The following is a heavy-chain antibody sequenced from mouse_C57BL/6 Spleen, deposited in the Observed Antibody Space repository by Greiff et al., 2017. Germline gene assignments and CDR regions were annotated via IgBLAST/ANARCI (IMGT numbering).Heavy chain of an antibody. Sequence: VQLQQSGAELVKPGASVKLSCTASGFNIKDYYMHWVKQRTEQGLEWIGRIDPEDGETKSAPKFPGQATITADTSSNTAYLQLSSLTSEDTAVYYCARYDYDDYAMDYWGQGTSVTVSS. CDR1: GFNIKDYY. V-gene: IGHV14-2*01. D-gene: IGHD2-4*01. J-gene: IGHJ4*01. CDR3: ARYDYDDYAMDY. CDR2: IDPEDGET.